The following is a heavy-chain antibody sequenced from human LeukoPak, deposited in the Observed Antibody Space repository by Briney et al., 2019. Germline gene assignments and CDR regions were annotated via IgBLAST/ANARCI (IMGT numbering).Heavy chain of an antibody. CDR2: IKQDGSEK. D-gene: IGHD2-15*01. CDR3: AIPDLGYCSGGSCYGEYFQH. V-gene: IGHV3-7*03. J-gene: IGHJ1*01. CDR1: GFTFSSYW. Sequence: GGSLRLSCAASGFTFSSYWMSWVRQAPGKGPEWVANIKQDGSEKYYVDSVKGRFTISRDNAKNSLYLQMNSLRAEDTAVYYCAIPDLGYCSGGSCYGEYFQHWGQGTLVTVSS.